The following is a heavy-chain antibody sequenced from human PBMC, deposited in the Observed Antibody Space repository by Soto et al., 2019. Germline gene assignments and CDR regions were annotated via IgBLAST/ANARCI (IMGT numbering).Heavy chain of an antibody. Sequence: EVQLVESGGGLVQPGRSLRLSCAASGFTFGDYAMHWVRQAPGKGLEWVSSISWNSGTIDYADSVKGRFTISRDNAKNSLYLQMNSLRAEDTALYYCAKDTSPRISMVRGVITQSYYHYGMDVWGQGTTVTVSS. V-gene: IGHV3-9*01. CDR1: GFTFGDYA. D-gene: IGHD3-10*01. CDR2: ISWNSGTI. J-gene: IGHJ6*02. CDR3: AKDTSPRISMVRGVITQSYYHYGMDV.